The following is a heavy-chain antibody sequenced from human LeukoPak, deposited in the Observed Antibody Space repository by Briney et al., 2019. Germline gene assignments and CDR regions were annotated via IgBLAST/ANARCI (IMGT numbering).Heavy chain of an antibody. D-gene: IGHD6-19*01. CDR3: VKGRLKVGGHFAF. CDR2: ISDNGDRT. CDR1: GFTFSSDA. V-gene: IGHV3-23*01. J-gene: IGHJ4*02. Sequence: GGSLRLSCAASGFTFSSDAMNCVRHAPGKGLEGVSVISDNGDRTYYADSVKGRFTISRDNYKNTLFLQMNSLRGAARAVCYCVKGRLKVGGHFAFWGQGTLVTVSS.